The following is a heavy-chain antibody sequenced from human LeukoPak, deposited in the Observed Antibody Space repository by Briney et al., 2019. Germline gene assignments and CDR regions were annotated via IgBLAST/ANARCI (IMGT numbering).Heavy chain of an antibody. Sequence: GASVKVSCKVSGYTLTELSMHWVRQAPGKGFEWMGGFDPEDGETIYAQKFQGRVTMTEDTSTDTAYMELSSLRSEDTAVYYCATGQGVDCSGGSCYYFDYWGQGTLVTVSS. V-gene: IGHV1-24*01. CDR1: GYTLTELS. J-gene: IGHJ4*02. CDR3: ATGQGVDCSGGSCYYFDY. D-gene: IGHD2-15*01. CDR2: FDPEDGET.